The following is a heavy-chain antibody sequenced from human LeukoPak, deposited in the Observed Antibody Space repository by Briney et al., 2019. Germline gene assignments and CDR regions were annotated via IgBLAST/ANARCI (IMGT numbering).Heavy chain of an antibody. CDR1: GFAFSSYN. CDR3: ARRPYSDTSGRLSDV. D-gene: IGHD3-22*01. J-gene: IGHJ6*02. Sequence: GGSLRLSCAASGFAFSSYNMNWVRQAPGKGLEWISYIGSSGSPTHYADPVGGRFTISRDNAKNSLYLQMNSLSDEDTAVYFCARRPYSDTSGRLSDVWGQGTTVTVSS. CDR2: IGSSGSPT. V-gene: IGHV3-48*02.